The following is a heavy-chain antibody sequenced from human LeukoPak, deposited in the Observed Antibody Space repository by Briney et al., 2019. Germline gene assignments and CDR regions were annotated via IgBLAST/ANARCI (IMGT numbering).Heavy chain of an antibody. D-gene: IGHD1-7*01. CDR2: MNPKSGNT. CDR3: ARDPPAVRTNTYA. J-gene: IGHJ5*02. CDR1: GYTFTNYD. V-gene: IGHV1-8*01. Sequence: ASVKVSCKASGYTFTNYDINWVRQATGQGPEWMGWMNPKSGNTGYAQKFQGRVTMTRNTSISTAYMELSSLRSDDTAVYYCARDPPAVRTNTYAWGQGTLVTVSS.